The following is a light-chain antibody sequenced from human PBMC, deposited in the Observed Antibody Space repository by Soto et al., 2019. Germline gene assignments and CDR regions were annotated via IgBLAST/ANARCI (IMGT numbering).Light chain of an antibody. CDR2: GAS. CDR1: QRVSSSY. CDR3: QQYGSSLYP. V-gene: IGKV3-20*01. J-gene: IGKJ2*01. Sequence: EIVLTQSPGTLSLSPGERATLSCRASQRVSSSYLAWYQQKPGQAPRLLIYGASSRATGIPDRFSGSGSGTDFTITISRLEPEDFAVYYCQQYGSSLYPFGQGTQLEIK.